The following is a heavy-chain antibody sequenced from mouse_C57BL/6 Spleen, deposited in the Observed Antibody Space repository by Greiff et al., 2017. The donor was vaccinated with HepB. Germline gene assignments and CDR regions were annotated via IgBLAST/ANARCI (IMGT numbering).Heavy chain of an antibody. CDR1: GYTFTDHT. CDR3: ARGPVFEGDMDD. J-gene: IGHJ4*01. D-gene: IGHD2-13*01. V-gene: IGHV1-78*01. CDR2: IYPRDGST. Sequence: QVQLKESDAELVKPGASVKISCTVSGYTFTDHTIHWMKQRPEEGLEWIGYIYPRDGSTKYNEKVKGKDTLTADKSSSTAYMQLNSLTSEDSAVYFCARGPVFEGDMDDWGQGTSVTVSS.